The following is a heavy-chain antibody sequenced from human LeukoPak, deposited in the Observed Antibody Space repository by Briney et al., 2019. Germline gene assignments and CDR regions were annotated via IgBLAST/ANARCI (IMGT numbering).Heavy chain of an antibody. CDR2: IIPILGIA. CDR1: GGTFSSYA. J-gene: IGHJ6*02. D-gene: IGHD6-13*01. V-gene: IGHV1-69*04. Sequence: ASVKVSCKASGGTFSSYAISWVRQAPGQGLEWMGRIIPILGIANYAQKFQGRVTITADKSTSTAYMELSSLRSEDTAVYYCASRPLHDVAAADYYYYGMDVWGQGTTVTVSS. CDR3: ASRPLHDVAAADYYYYGMDV.